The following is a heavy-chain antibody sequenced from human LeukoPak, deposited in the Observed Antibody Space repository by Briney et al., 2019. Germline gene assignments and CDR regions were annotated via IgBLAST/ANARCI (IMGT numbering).Heavy chain of an antibody. CDR3: AREDYYDSSGYPIFDY. V-gene: IGHV4-4*07. D-gene: IGHD3-22*01. CDR1: GGSISSYY. CDR2: IYTSGST. Sequence: SETLSLTCTVSGGSISSYYWSWIRQPAGKGLEWIGRIYTSGSTNYNPSLKSRVTMSVDTSKNQFSLKLSSVTAADTAVYYCAREDYYDSSGYPIFDYWGQGTLVTVSS. J-gene: IGHJ4*02.